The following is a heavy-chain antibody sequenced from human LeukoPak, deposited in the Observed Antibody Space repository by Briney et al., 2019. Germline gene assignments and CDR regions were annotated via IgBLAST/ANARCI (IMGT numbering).Heavy chain of an antibody. J-gene: IGHJ4*02. CDR1: GFTFSSYS. CDR3: TRRSSAAGRQYFDY. CDR2: IKSETDGGTT. D-gene: IGHD6-13*01. Sequence: GGSLRLSCAASGFTFSSYSMNWVRQAPGKGLEWVGRIKSETDGGTTDYAAPVKGTFTISRDDSENTLYLQMNSLKTEDTAVYYCTRRSSAAGRQYFDYWGQGTLVTVSS. V-gene: IGHV3-15*07.